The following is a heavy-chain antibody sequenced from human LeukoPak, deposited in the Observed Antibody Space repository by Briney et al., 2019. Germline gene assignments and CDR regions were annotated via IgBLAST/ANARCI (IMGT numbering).Heavy chain of an antibody. CDR3: AHLIGALRPSYYYYGMDV. J-gene: IGHJ6*02. D-gene: IGHD3-10*01. V-gene: IGHV3-23*01. CDR1: GFTFSNNW. Sequence: GGSLRLSCAASGFTFSNNWMSWVRQAPGKGLEWVSAISGSGGSTYYADSVKGRFTISRDNSKNTLYLQMNSLRAEDTAVYYCAHLIGALRPSYYYYGMDVWGQGTTVTVSS. CDR2: ISGSGGST.